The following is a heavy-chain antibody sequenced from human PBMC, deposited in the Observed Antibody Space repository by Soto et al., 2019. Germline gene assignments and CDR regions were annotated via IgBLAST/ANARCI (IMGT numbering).Heavy chain of an antibody. J-gene: IGHJ4*02. CDR3: ARGSQYSSSWPFDY. V-gene: IGHV4-39*07. D-gene: IGHD6-13*01. Sequence: SETLSLTCTVSGGSISDDTYYWGWIRQPPGKGLEWIGEIYHSGSTNYNPSLKSRVTISVDKSKNQFSLKLSSVTAADTAVYYCARGSQYSSSWPFDYWGQGTLVTVSS. CDR1: GGSISDDTYY. CDR2: IYHSGST.